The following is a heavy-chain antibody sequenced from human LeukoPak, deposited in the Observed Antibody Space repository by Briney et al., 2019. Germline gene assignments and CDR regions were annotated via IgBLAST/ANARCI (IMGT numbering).Heavy chain of an antibody. J-gene: IGHJ3*02. CDR2: IHYSGST. CDR3: ARLMVTTLGDAFDI. CDR1: GGSISSSSYY. V-gene: IGHV4-61*05. Sequence: SETLSLTCTVSGGSISSSSYYWGWIRQPPGKGLEWIGYIHYSGSTNYNPSLKSRVTISLDTSKNQFSLKLTSVTAADTAVYYCARLMVTTLGDAFDIWGQGTMVSVSS. D-gene: IGHD4-17*01.